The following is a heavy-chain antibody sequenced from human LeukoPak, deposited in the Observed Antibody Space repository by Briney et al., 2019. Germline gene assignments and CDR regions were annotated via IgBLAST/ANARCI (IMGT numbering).Heavy chain of an antibody. CDR1: GFTFSSYW. V-gene: IGHV3-7*03. J-gene: IGHJ6*02. CDR2: IKQDGSEK. Sequence: GGSLRLSCAASGFTFSSYWMSWVRQAPGKGLEWVANIKQDGSEKYYVDSVKGRFTISRDNAKNSLYLQMNSLRAEDTAVYYCAREGARAAETVYYYYGMDVWGQGTTVTVSS. CDR3: AREGARAAETVYYYYGMDV. D-gene: IGHD6-13*01.